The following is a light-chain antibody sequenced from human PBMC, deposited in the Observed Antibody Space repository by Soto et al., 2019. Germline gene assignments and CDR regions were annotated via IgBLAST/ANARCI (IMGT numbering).Light chain of an antibody. CDR3: AAWDATLKAYV. CDR2: SIN. J-gene: IGLJ1*01. CDR1: SSNVGSHT. Sequence: QSALTQPPSASGTPGQRVTISCSGGSSNVGSHTVNWYRQLPGTAPKLLIFSINQRPSGVPDRFPGSKSGTSVSLAIRGLQSDDEAEYFCAAWDATLKAYVFGTGTKVTVL. V-gene: IGLV1-44*01.